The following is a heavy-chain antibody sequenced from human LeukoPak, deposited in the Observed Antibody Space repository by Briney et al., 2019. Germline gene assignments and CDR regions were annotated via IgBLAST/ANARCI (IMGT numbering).Heavy chain of an antibody. CDR1: GGSISSGGYY. CDR2: IYYSGST. D-gene: IGHD3-22*01. J-gene: IGHJ4*02. Sequence: PSETLSLTCTVSGGSISSGGYYWSWIRQHPGKGLEWIGYIYYSGSTYYNPSLKSRVTISVDTSKNQFSLKLSSVTAADTAVYYCARGRSESSGYYPHFDYWGQGTLLSVCS. V-gene: IGHV4-31*03. CDR3: ARGRSESSGYYPHFDY.